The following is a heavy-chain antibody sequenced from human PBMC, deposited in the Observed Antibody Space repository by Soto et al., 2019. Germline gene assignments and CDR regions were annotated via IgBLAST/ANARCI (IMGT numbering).Heavy chain of an antibody. D-gene: IGHD3-16*01. CDR3: ARGRTWGARDFDY. J-gene: IGHJ4*02. Sequence: QVQLLQSGGDVKRPGASVRVSCKASGYTFNIYGISWVRQAPGQGLEWMGWISAYNGHTDYAQKFQGRVTMTTDTSTNTISMELRDLRSDDTAVYYCARGRTWGARDFDYWGQGTLITVSS. CDR2: ISAYNGHT. CDR1: GYTFNIYG. V-gene: IGHV1-18*01.